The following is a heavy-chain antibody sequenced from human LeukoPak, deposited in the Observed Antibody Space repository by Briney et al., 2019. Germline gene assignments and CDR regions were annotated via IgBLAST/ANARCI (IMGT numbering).Heavy chain of an antibody. CDR2: ITSTSSYT. CDR3: ARDLNWETY. V-gene: IGHV3-21*01. CDR1: GFTFNSYN. D-gene: IGHD7-27*01. Sequence: GGSLRLSCAASGFTFNSYNMNWVRQAPGKGLEWVSSITSTSSYTFYADSVKGRFTISRDNAKNSLYLQMNSLRAEDTAVYYCARDLNWETYWGQGTLVSVSS. J-gene: IGHJ4*02.